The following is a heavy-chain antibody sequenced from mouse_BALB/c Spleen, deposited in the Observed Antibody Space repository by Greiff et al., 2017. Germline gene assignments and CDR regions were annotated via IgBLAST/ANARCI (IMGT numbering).Heavy chain of an antibody. CDR2: ISSGSSTI. CDR1: GFTFSSFG. D-gene: IGHD2-4*01. CDR3: ARSFYDYDDGAWFAY. V-gene: IGHV5-17*02. Sequence: VQLKESGGGLVQPGGSRKLSCAASGFTFSSFGMHWVRQAPEKGLEWVAYISSGSSTIYYADTVKGRFTISRDNPKNTLFLQMTSLRSEDTAMYYCARSFYDYDDGAWFAYWGQGTLVTVSA. J-gene: IGHJ3*01.